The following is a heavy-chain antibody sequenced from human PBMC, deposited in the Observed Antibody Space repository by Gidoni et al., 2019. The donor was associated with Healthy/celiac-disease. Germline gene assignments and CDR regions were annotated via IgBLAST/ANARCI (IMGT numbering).Heavy chain of an antibody. CDR1: GSSFTSYW. Sequence: EVQLVQSGAEVKKSGGPLKLSGKASGSSFTSYWIGWVRQMPGKGLEWMGIIYPGDSDTRYSPSFQGQVTISADKSISTAYLKWSSLKASDTAMYYCARHEVRGGNDLDYWGQGTLVTVSS. CDR3: ARHEVRGGNDLDY. J-gene: IGHJ4*02. V-gene: IGHV5-51*01. D-gene: IGHD2-15*01. CDR2: IYPGDSDT.